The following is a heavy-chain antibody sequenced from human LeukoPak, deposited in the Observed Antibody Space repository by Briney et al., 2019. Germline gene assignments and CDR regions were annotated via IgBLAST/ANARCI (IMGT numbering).Heavy chain of an antibody. D-gene: IGHD1-26*01. CDR3: AKGAYYSGSYFKGYYYYYYMDV. V-gene: IGHV3-23*01. J-gene: IGHJ6*03. CDR2: ISGSGGST. Sequence: GGSLRLSCAASGFTFSSYAMSWVRQAPGKGLEWVPAISGSGGSTYYADSVKGRFTISRDNSKNTLYLQMNSLRAEDTAVYYCAKGAYYSGSYFKGYYYYYYMDVWGKGTTVTVSS. CDR1: GFTFSSYA.